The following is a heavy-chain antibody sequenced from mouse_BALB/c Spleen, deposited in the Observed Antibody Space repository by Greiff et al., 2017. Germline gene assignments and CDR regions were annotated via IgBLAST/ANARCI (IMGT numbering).Heavy chain of an antibody. CDR3: ARAGGYEGRAMDY. CDR2: ISSGGSYT. J-gene: IGHJ4*01. CDR1: GFTFSSYG. V-gene: IGHV5-6*01. Sequence: EVQVVESGGDLVKPGGSLKLSCAASGFTFSSYGMSWVRQTPDKRLEWVATISSGGSYTYYPDSVKGRFTISRDNAKNTLYLQMSSLKSEDTAMYYCARAGGYEGRAMDYWGQGTSVTVSS. D-gene: IGHD2-2*01.